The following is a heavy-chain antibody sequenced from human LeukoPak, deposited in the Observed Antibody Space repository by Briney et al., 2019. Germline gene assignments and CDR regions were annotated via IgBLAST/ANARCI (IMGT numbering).Heavy chain of an antibody. J-gene: IGHJ4*02. V-gene: IGHV4-4*07. Sequence: SETLSLTCTVSGGPISSYYWSWIRQPAGKGLEWIGRFYSGGSTDYNPSLKSRVTMSVDTSKNQFSLKLSPVTAADTAVYYCARVYSGYDLPGSLANYYFDYWGQGTLATVSS. CDR2: FYSGGST. D-gene: IGHD5-12*01. CDR3: ARVYSGYDLPGSLANYYFDY. CDR1: GGPISSYY.